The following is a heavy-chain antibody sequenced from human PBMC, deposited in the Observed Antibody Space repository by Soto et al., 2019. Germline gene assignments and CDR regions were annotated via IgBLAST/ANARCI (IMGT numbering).Heavy chain of an antibody. J-gene: IGHJ4*02. CDR3: ASFYDNSGAPAF. CDR2: IWYDGSKK. V-gene: IGHV3-33*01. Sequence: QVQLVESGGGVVQPGRSLRLSCAASGFTFSSYGMHWVRQAPGKGLEWVAVIWYDGSKKYYADSVKGRFRISRDNSKNTRNLNMDSLRAEDTAVYYCASFYDNSGAPAFWGQGTLVTVSS. CDR1: GFTFSSYG. D-gene: IGHD3-22*01.